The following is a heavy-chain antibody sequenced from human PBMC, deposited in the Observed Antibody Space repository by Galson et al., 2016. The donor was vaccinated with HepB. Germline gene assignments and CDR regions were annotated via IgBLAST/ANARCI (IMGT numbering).Heavy chain of an antibody. CDR1: GFPFNAFA. D-gene: IGHD5/OR15-5a*01. CDR2: ISYDGHSQ. Sequence: SLRLSCAVSGFPFNAFAMHWVRRAPGKGLDWLAVISYDGHSQYYSDSVKGRFTISRDNSQHTLYLQLDSLSPDDTAIYYCAKDKRRVLPFYGLDVWGRGTTVTVSS. CDR3: AKDKRRVLPFYGLDV. V-gene: IGHV3-30*18. J-gene: IGHJ6*04.